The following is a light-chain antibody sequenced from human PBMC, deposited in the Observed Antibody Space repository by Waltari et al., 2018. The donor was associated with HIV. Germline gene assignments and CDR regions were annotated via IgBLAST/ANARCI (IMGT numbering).Light chain of an antibody. V-gene: IGKV2-28*01. CDR1: QSLLHSNGYNY. CDR3: MQALEIPLT. Sequence: DIVMTQPPFFLPVSPGEPASISCRSSQSLLHSNGYNYLNWYMQKPGKSPQLLIYLASHRASGVPDRFSGSGSGTDFTLHIKRVEADDVGLYYCMQALEIPLTFGGGTKVEIK. J-gene: IGKJ4*01. CDR2: LAS.